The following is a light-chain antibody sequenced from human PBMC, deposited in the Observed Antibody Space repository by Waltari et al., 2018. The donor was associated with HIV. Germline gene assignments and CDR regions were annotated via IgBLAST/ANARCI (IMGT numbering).Light chain of an antibody. CDR2: AAS. CDR3: QQAYSFPHT. J-gene: IGKJ2*01. Sequence: DIQRTQSQSPMSASLGARVTITCRASQFISTPLAWYQQKPSRAPKLLIFAASRLQSGVPSRFSGGGSGTQFTLTINRLQPEDLATYYCQQAYSFPHTFGQGT. CDR1: QFISTP. V-gene: IGKV1-12*01.